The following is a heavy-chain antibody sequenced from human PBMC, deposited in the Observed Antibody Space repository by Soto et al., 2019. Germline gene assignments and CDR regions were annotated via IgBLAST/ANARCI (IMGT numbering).Heavy chain of an antibody. V-gene: IGHV5-10-1*01. CDR3: ARVRGAGCSGGSCYSKPVGEAHAFDI. CDR2: IDPSDSYT. J-gene: IGHJ3*02. CDR1: GYSFTSYW. D-gene: IGHD2-15*01. Sequence: GESLKISCKGSGYSFTSYWISWVRQMPGKGLEWMGRIDPSDSYTNYSPSFQGHVTISADKSISTAYLQWSSLKASDTAMYYCARVRGAGCSGGSCYSKPVGEAHAFDIWGQGTMVTVSS.